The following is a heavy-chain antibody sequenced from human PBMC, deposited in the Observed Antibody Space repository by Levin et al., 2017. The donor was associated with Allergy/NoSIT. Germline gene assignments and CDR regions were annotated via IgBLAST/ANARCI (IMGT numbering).Heavy chain of an antibody. V-gene: IGHV4-59*01. CDR3: GRGERLGPDY. D-gene: IGHD3-16*01. CDR2: IFHSGVA. Sequence: SQTLSLTCTVSGGSISPYYWSWIRQPPGMGLEWSAYIFHSGVANYNPSLKSRLTVSMDMSKSQVSLHLSSVTAADPAGVYWGRGERLGPDYWGQGTLVPVSS. CDR1: GGSISPYY. J-gene: IGHJ4*02.